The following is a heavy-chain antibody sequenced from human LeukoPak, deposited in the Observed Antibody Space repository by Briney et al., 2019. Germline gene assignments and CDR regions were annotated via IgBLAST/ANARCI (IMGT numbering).Heavy chain of an antibody. CDR2: IKQDGSEK. CDR3: ARDNNLLWFGITYFDY. D-gene: IGHD3-10*01. CDR1: GFTFSSYW. J-gene: IGHJ4*02. V-gene: IGHV3-7*01. Sequence: LPGGSLRLSCAASGFTFSSYWMSWVRQAPGKGLEWVANIKQDGSEKYYVDSVKGRFTISRDNAKNSLYLQMNSVRAEDTAVYYCARDNNLLWFGITYFDYWGQGTLVTVSS.